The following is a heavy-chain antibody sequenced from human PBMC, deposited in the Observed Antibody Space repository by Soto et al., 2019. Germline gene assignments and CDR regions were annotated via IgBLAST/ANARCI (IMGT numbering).Heavy chain of an antibody. J-gene: IGHJ4*02. V-gene: IGHV4-59*08. CDR1: GGSINTDY. D-gene: IGHD3-3*01. CDR2: ISSSGIP. Sequence: SETLSLTCTVSGGSINTDYWTWIRQAPGRGLEWIGYISSSGIPNYTPSLKSRLTLSVDPSKNQFSLKLSSVTAADTAVYYCATHTPASATTDHWGQGTLVTVSS. CDR3: ATHTPASATTDH.